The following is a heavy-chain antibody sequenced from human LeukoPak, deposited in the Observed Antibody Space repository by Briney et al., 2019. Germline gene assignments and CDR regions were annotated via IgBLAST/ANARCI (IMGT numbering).Heavy chain of an antibody. Sequence: GGSLRLSCAASGFTFSSYAMSWVRQAPGKGLEWVSAISGSGGSTYYADSVKGRFAISRDNSKNTLYLQMNSLRAEDTAVYYCAKGITMIVVVRYYFDYWGQGTLVTVSS. CDR2: ISGSGGST. V-gene: IGHV3-23*01. J-gene: IGHJ4*02. D-gene: IGHD3-22*01. CDR1: GFTFSSYA. CDR3: AKGITMIVVVRYYFDY.